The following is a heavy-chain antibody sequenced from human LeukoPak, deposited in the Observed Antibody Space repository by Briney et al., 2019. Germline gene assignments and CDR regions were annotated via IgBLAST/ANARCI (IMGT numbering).Heavy chain of an antibody. J-gene: IGHJ4*02. CDR3: ARGAESDY. CDR2: INSDGSRR. V-gene: IGHV3-74*01. CDR1: GFTFNSYW. Sequence: TGGSLRLSCAASGFTFNSYWMHWVRHVPGKGLVWVSRINSDGSRRSYGDSLKGRFTISTDNAMSTLYLQMNSLRADDPAVYFCARGAESDYWGQGTLVTVSS.